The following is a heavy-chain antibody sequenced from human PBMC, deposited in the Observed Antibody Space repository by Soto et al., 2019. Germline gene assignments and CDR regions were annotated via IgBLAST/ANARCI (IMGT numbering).Heavy chain of an antibody. D-gene: IGHD5-18*01. CDR1: GFSLTTSGVG. V-gene: IGHV2-5*02. Sequence: QITLKESGPTRVRPTQTLALTCTFSGFSLTTSGVGVGWIRKTPGKALEWLAVIYWDDDKRYSQSLKSRLTIHKDPSKNQVVLTMADMDPVDTATYFCAHRGYMYGNWDHGYFDYWGQGTLVTVSS. CDR2: IYWDDDK. CDR3: AHRGYMYGNWDHGYFDY. J-gene: IGHJ4*02.